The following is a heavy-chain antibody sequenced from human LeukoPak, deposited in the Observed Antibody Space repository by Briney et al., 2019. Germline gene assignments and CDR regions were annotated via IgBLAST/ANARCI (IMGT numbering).Heavy chain of an antibody. Sequence: GGSLRLSCAASGFTVSSNYVNWVRQAPGKGLEWVSGIYSGGSTYYADSVKGRFTISRDNSKNTLFLQMNSLRAEDTAVYYCARISAYDDYWGQGTLVTVSS. D-gene: IGHD5-12*01. CDR3: ARISAYDDY. J-gene: IGHJ4*02. V-gene: IGHV3-53*01. CDR1: GFTVSSNY. CDR2: IYSGGST.